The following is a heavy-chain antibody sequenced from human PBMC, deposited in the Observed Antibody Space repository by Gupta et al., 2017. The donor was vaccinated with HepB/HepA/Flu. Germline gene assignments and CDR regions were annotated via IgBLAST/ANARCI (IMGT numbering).Heavy chain of an antibody. J-gene: IGHJ4*02. CDR3: VGHDRASSSVGDDVDY. CDR2: IRNKDKSCST. D-gene: IGHD6-6*01. Sequence: EMQLTDSGGGLVQPGETLNPPCAASGFTFGGSNIDWVPQASGKGVELVGRIRNKDKSCSTQYSASMKGRFSIFRDGSQNRAYRQMSSLKIEYTAVYYRVGHDRASSSVGDDVDYCGQGTLVTGSS. CDR1: GFTFGGSN. V-gene: IGHV3-73*02.